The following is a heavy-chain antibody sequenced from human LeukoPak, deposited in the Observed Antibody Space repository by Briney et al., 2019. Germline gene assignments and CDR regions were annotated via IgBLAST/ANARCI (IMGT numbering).Heavy chain of an antibody. CDR1: GYTFTSYD. CDR2: MNPNSGNT. Sequence: ASVKVSCKASGYTFTSYDINWVRQATGQGLGWMGWMNPNSGNTGYAQKFQGRVTMTRNTSISTAYMELSSLRSEDTAVYYCARVPRRGYCSGGSCYYFDYWGQGTLVTVSS. J-gene: IGHJ4*02. D-gene: IGHD2-15*01. V-gene: IGHV1-8*01. CDR3: ARVPRRGYCSGGSCYYFDY.